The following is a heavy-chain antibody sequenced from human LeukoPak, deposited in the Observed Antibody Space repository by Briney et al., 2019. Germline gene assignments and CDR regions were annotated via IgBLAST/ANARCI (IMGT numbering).Heavy chain of an antibody. CDR2: INHSGST. CDR1: GGSFSGYY. J-gene: IGHJ4*02. V-gene: IGHV4-34*01. CDR3: ASEDCSAGSCCFDY. Sequence: KPSETLSLTCAVYGGSFSGYYWSWIRQPPGKGLEWIGEINHSGSTNYNPSLKSRVTISVDTSKNQFSLKLSSVTAADTAVYYCASEDCSAGSCCFDYWGQGTLVTVSS. D-gene: IGHD2-15*01.